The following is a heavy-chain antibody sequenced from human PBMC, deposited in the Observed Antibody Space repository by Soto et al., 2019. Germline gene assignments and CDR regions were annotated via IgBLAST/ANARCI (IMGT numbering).Heavy chain of an antibody. CDR1: GFTFSSYS. CDR3: ARGGDTSGSWPRY. Sequence: VQLVESGGGLVNPGGSLRLSCAASGFTFSSYSLRWVRQAPGKGLEWVSSISSSSTYIYYADSVRGRFTISRDDAKNSPFLQMSSLRVEDTAVYYCARGGDTSGSWPRYWGQGTLVTVSS. D-gene: IGHD5-12*01. CDR2: ISSSSTYI. J-gene: IGHJ4*02. V-gene: IGHV3-21*01.